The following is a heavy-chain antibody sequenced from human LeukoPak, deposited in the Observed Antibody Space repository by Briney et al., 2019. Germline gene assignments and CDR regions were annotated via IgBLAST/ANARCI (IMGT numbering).Heavy chain of an antibody. J-gene: IGHJ4*02. CDR2: ISWNSGSI. CDR3: AKGRDSGLSSYYFDY. D-gene: IGHD2-15*01. Sequence: PGRSLRLSCAASGFTFDDYAMHWVRQAPGKGLEWVSGISWNSGSIGYADSVKGRFTISRDNAKNSLYLQMSSLRAEDMALYYCAKGRDSGLSSYYFDYWGQGTLVTVSS. V-gene: IGHV3-9*03. CDR1: GFTFDDYA.